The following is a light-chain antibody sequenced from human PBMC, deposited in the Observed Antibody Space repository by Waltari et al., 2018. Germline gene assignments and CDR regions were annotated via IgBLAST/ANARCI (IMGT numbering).Light chain of an antibody. CDR1: QMVGST. J-gene: IGKJ1*01. Sequence: ETVMMQTPATLSLSPCERATPPCRASQMVGSTLAWYQQKPGQAPRLLIYYTSSRATGIPDRFSGSGFGTEFTLTISSLDPEDVGVYYCQKYNDWPPTFGQGTKVEIK. CDR2: YTS. V-gene: IGKV3D-15*01. CDR3: QKYNDWPPT.